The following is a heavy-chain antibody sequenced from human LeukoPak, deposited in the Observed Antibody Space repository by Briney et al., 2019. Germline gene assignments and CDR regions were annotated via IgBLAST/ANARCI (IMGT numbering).Heavy chain of an antibody. D-gene: IGHD2-8*01. CDR3: ARDGDYGTNGICYRDWFDP. V-gene: IGHV3-7*01. CDR2: IKQDGSQK. CDR1: GFTFSSYW. J-gene: IGHJ5*02. Sequence: GGSLRLSCAASGFTFSSYWMSWVRQAPGKGLEWVANIKQDGSQKSYVDSVKGRFAISRDNAKNSLYLQMNSLRAEDTAVYYCARDGDYGTNGICYRDWFDPWGQGSLVTVSS.